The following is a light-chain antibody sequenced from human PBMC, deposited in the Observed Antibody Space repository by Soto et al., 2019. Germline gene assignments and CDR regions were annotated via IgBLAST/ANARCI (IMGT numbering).Light chain of an antibody. J-gene: IGLJ3*02. CDR3: SSYAGSSWV. CDR1: SSDVGRYNY. CDR2: DVS. V-gene: IGLV2-8*01. Sequence: QSVLTQPPSASGSPGQSVTISCTGTSSDVGRYNYVSWYQHHPGKAPKLIIYDVSQRPSGVPDRFSGSKSGNAASLTVSGLQGEDEADYYCSSYAGSSWVFGGGTKLAV.